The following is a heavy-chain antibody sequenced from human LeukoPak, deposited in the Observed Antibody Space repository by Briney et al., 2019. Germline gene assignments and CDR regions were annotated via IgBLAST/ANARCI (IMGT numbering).Heavy chain of an antibody. CDR3: ARGGSYSIY. J-gene: IGHJ4*02. Sequence: GGSLRLSCAASGFTFSSYSMNWVRQAPGKGLEWVANIKEDGSEENYADSVKGRFIISRDNAKKSVYLQMNSLRVGDTAVYYCARGGSYSIYWGQGTLVTVSS. CDR2: IKEDGSEE. D-gene: IGHD1-26*01. CDR1: GFTFSSYS. V-gene: IGHV3-7*01.